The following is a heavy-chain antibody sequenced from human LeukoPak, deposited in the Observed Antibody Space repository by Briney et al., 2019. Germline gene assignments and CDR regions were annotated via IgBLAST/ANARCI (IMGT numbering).Heavy chain of an antibody. CDR1: GFTVSSNY. Sequence: GGSLRLSCAASGFTVSSNYMSWVRQAPGKGLEWVSVIYSGGGTYYADSVKGRFTISRDNSKNTLYLQMNSLRAEDTAVYYCARDSTGEYYFDYWGQGTLVTVSS. CDR3: ARDSTGEYYFDY. V-gene: IGHV3-53*01. J-gene: IGHJ4*02. D-gene: IGHD7-27*01. CDR2: IYSGGGT.